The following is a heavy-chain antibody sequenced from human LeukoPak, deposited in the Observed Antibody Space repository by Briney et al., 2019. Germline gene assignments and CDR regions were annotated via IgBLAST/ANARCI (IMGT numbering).Heavy chain of an antibody. D-gene: IGHD1-14*01. Sequence: SETLSLTCTVPGGSLSSYYWSCVRQPAGKGLEWVGRIYTSGSTNYNPSLKSRVTISVDTSKNQFSLKLSSVTAADTAVYYCARGRTYRKYEYNWFDPGGQGTLVTVSS. J-gene: IGHJ5*02. CDR1: GGSLSSYY. CDR2: IYTSGST. CDR3: ARGRTYRKYEYNWFDP. V-gene: IGHV4-4*07.